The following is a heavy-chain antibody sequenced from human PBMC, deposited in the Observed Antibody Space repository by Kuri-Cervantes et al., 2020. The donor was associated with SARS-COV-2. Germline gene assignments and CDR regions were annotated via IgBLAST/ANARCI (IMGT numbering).Heavy chain of an antibody. J-gene: IGHJ6*02. D-gene: IGHD3/OR15-3a*01. CDR2: ISGSSSYT. CDR3: ARDGDWNYYYYGMDV. V-gene: IGHV3-11*06. CDR1: GFTFSDYY. Sequence: LSLTCAASGFTFSDYYMSWIRQAPGKGLEWVSYISGSSSYTNYADSVKGRFTISRDNAKNSLYLQMNSLRAEDTAVYYCARDGDWNYYYYGMDVWGQGTTVTVSS.